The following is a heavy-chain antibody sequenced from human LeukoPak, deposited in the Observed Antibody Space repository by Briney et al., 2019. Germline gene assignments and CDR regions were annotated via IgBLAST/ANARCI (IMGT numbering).Heavy chain of an antibody. CDR3: ASVDTAIDAFDI. CDR1: GFTFSSYS. J-gene: IGHJ3*02. V-gene: IGHV3-21*01. CDR2: ISSSSSYI. Sequence: GGSLRLSCAASGFTFSSYSMNWVRQAPGKGLEWVSSISSSSSYIYYADSVKGRFTISRDNAKNSLYLQMNSLRAEDTAVYYCASVDTAIDAFDIWGQGTMVTVSS. D-gene: IGHD5-18*01.